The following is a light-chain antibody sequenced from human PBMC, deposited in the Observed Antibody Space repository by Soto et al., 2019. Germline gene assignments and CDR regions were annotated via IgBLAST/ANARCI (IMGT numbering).Light chain of an antibody. CDR2: AAS. CDR3: QKSYSTPWT. V-gene: IGKV1-39*01. CDR1: QSISSW. Sequence: GDRVTITCRASQSISSWLAWYQQKPGKAPKLLIYAASSLQSGVPSRFSGSGSGTDFNLTISSLQPEDFATYYCQKSYSTPWTFGQGTKVDIK. J-gene: IGKJ1*01.